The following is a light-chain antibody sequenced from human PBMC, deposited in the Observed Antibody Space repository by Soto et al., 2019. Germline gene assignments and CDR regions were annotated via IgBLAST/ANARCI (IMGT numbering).Light chain of an antibody. J-gene: IGKJ2*01. CDR1: QDITNY. Sequence: DIQLTQSPSSLSASIGDRVTITCQPNQDITNYLNWYQQKPGKAPRLLIAGASRLETGVPSRFSGSRSGTDYTFTIGTLQPEDIATYYCEHYANLPYAFVQGTKLEIK. CDR3: EHYANLPYA. V-gene: IGKV1-33*01. CDR2: GAS.